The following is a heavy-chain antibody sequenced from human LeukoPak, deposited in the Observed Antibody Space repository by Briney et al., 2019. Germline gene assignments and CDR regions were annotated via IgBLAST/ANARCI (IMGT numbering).Heavy chain of an antibody. Sequence: GGSLRLSCAASGFTFSSYGMHWVRQAPDKGLEWVAFIRYDGSNKYYADSVKGRFTISRDNSKYTLDLQMNSLRAEDTAVYYCARRGHGYGSPFDYWGQGTLVTVSS. CDR1: GFTFSSYG. D-gene: IGHD5-18*01. CDR3: ARRGHGYGSPFDY. J-gene: IGHJ4*02. CDR2: IRYDGSNK. V-gene: IGHV3-30*02.